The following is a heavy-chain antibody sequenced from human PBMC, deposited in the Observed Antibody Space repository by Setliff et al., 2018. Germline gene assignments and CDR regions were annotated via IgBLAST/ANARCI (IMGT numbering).Heavy chain of an antibody. J-gene: IGHJ6*03. D-gene: IGHD5-18*01. V-gene: IGHV1-69*05. CDR2: AIPSFGST. CDR3: AREGVDTRSSTDYRYYMDV. CDR1: GGTFRSYG. Sequence: GASVKVSRKASGGTFRSYGISWVRQAPGQGLEWMGGAIPSFGSTNYAQKFQDRVTIITDESTSTAYMELSSLRTEDTAVYYCAREGVDTRSSTDYRYYMDVWGKGTTLTVSS.